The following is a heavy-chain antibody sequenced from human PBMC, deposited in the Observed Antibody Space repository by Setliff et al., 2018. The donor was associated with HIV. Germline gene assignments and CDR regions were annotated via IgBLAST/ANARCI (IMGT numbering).Heavy chain of an antibody. Sequence: EASVKVSCKASGGSFSSYGLSWVRQAPGQGLEWMGGIMPIFGTANYAQKFQGRVTIIADASTNTVNMELSSLRSEDTAVYYCARGVDGSYRKFFDNWGQGTLVTVSS. CDR2: IMPIFGTA. J-gene: IGHJ4*02. CDR1: GGSFSSYG. V-gene: IGHV1-69*13. CDR3: ARGVDGSYRKFFDN. D-gene: IGHD1-26*01.